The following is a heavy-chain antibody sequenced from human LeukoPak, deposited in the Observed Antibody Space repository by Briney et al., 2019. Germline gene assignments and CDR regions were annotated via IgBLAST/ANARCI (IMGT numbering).Heavy chain of an antibody. CDR3: ASSSIAVAGTLNRFDY. Sequence: PSETLSLTCTVSGGSISSYYWSWIRQPPGKGLEWIGYIYYSGRTNYNPSLKSRVTISVDTSKNQFSLKLSSVTAADTAVYYCASSSIAVAGTLNRFDYWGQGTRVTLSS. V-gene: IGHV4-59*01. CDR1: GGSISSYY. J-gene: IGHJ4*02. D-gene: IGHD6-19*01. CDR2: IYYSGRT.